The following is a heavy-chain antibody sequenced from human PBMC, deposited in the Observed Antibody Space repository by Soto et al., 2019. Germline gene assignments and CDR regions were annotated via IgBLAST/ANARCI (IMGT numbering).Heavy chain of an antibody. CDR1: GGSISSGDYY. Sequence: QVQLQESGPGLVKPSQTLSLTCTVSGGSISSGDYYWSWIRQPPGKGLEWIGYIYYSGSTYYNPSLKSRVTISVDTSKNQFSLKLSSVTAADTAVYYCARDQSGRFLEWHPLGNWGQGTLVTVSS. J-gene: IGHJ4*02. V-gene: IGHV4-30-4*01. CDR2: IYYSGST. CDR3: ARDQSGRFLEWHPLGN. D-gene: IGHD3-3*01.